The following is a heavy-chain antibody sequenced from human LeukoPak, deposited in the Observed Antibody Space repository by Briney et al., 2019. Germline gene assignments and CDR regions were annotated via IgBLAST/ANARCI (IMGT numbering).Heavy chain of an antibody. D-gene: IGHD5-12*01. CDR2: INPSGDPSGGST. Sequence: ASVKVSCKATGYIFTSYYMNWVRQAPGQGPEWMGLINPSGDPSGGSTTYAQKFQGRVTMTRDTSTSTVYMELSSLRSEDTAVYYCAREDRVATTDYYYHSMDVWGQGTTVTVSS. V-gene: IGHV1-46*01. CDR1: GYIFTSYY. CDR3: AREDRVATTDYYYHSMDV. J-gene: IGHJ6*02.